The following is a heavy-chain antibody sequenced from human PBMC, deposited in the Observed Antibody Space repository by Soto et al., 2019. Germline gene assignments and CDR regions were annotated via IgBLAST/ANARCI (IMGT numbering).Heavy chain of an antibody. Sequence: ASVKVSCKASGYTFTSYGISWVRQAPGQGLEWMGWISAYNGNTNYAQKLQGRVTMTTDTPTSTAYMELRSLRSDDTAVYYCARDGIVPAAMISGDYYYYYGMDVWGQGTTVTVSS. CDR1: GYTFTSYG. D-gene: IGHD2-2*01. V-gene: IGHV1-18*04. CDR3: ARDGIVPAAMISGDYYYYYGMDV. CDR2: ISAYNGNT. J-gene: IGHJ6*02.